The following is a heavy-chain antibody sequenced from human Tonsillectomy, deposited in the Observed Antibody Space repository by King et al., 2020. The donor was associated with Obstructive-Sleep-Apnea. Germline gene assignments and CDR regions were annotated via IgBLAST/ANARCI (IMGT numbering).Heavy chain of an antibody. CDR1: GFTLSSYS. Sequence: VQLVESGGGLVQPGGSLRLSCAASGFTLSSYSMNWVRQAPGRGLEWVSYISSSSSTIYYADSVKGRLTISRDNAKNSLYLQMNSLRAEDTAVYYCAREGRVDGPFDYWGQGTLVTVS. V-gene: IGHV3-48*04. D-gene: IGHD2-15*01. J-gene: IGHJ4*02. CDR3: AREGRVDGPFDY. CDR2: ISSSSSTI.